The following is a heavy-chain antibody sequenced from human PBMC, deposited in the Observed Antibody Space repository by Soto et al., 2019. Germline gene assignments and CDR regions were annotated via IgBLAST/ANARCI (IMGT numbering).Heavy chain of an antibody. V-gene: IGHV1-8*01. Sequence: QVQLVQSGAEVKKPGASVKVSCKASGYTFTNYDINWVRQAPGQGLEWMGWMNPNSGNTDYALKYQGRVTITRNTSIITAYMELSSLRSEDTAVYYCARQRMVYCSGGSCPSYYFDSWGQGTLVTVSS. CDR1: GYTFTNYD. J-gene: IGHJ4*02. D-gene: IGHD2-15*01. CDR3: ARQRMVYCSGGSCPSYYFDS. CDR2: MNPNSGNT.